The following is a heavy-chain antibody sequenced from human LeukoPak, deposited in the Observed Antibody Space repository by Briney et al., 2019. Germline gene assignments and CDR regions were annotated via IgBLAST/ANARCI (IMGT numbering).Heavy chain of an antibody. D-gene: IGHD3-10*01. Sequence: SETLSLTCAVYGGSFSGYYWSWIRQPPGKGLEWIGEINHSGSTNYNPSLKSRVTISVDTSKNQFSLKLSSVTAADTAVYYCARGRNYYGSGSWRWFDPWGQGTLVNVSS. V-gene: IGHV4-34*01. J-gene: IGHJ5*02. CDR3: ARGRNYYGSGSWRWFDP. CDR2: INHSGST. CDR1: GGSFSGYY.